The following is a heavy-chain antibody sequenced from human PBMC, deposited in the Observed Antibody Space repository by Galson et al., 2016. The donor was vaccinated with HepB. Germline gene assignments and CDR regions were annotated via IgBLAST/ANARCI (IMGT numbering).Heavy chain of an antibody. D-gene: IGHD3-3*01. CDR3: VEADTYYYGLDV. Sequence: SLRLSCAASGFTFSYYDMNWVRQAPGKGLEWVAVISYDGSNKYYADSVTGRFTISRDNSRNTLYLQMNSLRGEDTAVYYCVEADTYYYGLDVWGQGTTVTVSS. CDR1: GFTFSYYD. J-gene: IGHJ6*02. V-gene: IGHV3-30*03. CDR2: ISYDGSNK.